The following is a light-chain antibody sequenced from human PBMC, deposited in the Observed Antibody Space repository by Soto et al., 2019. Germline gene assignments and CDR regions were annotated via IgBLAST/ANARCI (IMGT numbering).Light chain of an antibody. J-gene: IGKJ4*01. CDR2: DAS. CDR1: QSVSSC. Sequence: EIVLTQSPATLSLSPGERATLSCKASQSVSSCLAWYQQKRGQAPRLLIYDASNRATGIPARFSGSGSGTDFTLTISSLEPEDFAVYYCQQRTNWLTFGGGTKVEIK. CDR3: QQRTNWLT. V-gene: IGKV3-11*01.